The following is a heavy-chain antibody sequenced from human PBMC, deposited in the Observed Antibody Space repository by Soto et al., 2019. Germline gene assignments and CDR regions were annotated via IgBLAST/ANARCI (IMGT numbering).Heavy chain of an antibody. CDR2: ISAYNGNT. CDR1: GYTFTSYG. J-gene: IGHJ4*02. V-gene: IGHV1-18*01. Sequence: ASVKVSCKASGYTFTSYGISWVRQAPGQGLEWMGWISAYNGNTNYAQELQGRVTMTTDTSTSTAYMELRSLRSDDTAVYYCARDPHDYGVPDYWGQGTLVTVSS. D-gene: IGHD4-17*01. CDR3: ARDPHDYGVPDY.